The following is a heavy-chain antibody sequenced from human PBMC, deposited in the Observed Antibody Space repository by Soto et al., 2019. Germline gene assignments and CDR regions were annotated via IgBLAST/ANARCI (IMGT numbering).Heavy chain of an antibody. J-gene: IGHJ6*02. Sequence: GASVKVSCKASGYTFTDYYMHWVRQAPGQGLEWMGWIKHNSGGTNYAQKFQGRVTMTRDTSISTAYMELNRLRSDDTAVYYCARDQSPSSDWPGMHXWGQGTTVTVS. CDR3: ARDQSPSSDWPGMHX. D-gene: IGHD6-19*01. CDR1: GYTFTDYY. CDR2: IKHNSGGT. V-gene: IGHV1-2*02.